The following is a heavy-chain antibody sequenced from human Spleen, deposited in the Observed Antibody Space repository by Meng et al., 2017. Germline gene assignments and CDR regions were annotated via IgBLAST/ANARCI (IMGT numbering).Heavy chain of an antibody. CDR1: GGSIRSSFW. CDR3: GGYTGAHLSD. V-gene: IGHV4-4*02. D-gene: IGHD5-12*01. J-gene: IGHJ4*02. CDR2: IYHSGST. Sequence: QLQLRESGPGLVKPSATMSLSCAHSGGSIRSSFWWTWVRQPPGKGLEWIGEIYHSGSTNYSPSLKSRVTISVDTSKNQFSLRLSSVTAADTAVYYCGGYTGAHLSDWGQGILVTVSS.